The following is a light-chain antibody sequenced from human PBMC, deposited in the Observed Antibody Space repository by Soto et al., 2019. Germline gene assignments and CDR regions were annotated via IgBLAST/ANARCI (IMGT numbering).Light chain of an antibody. J-gene: IGKJ1*01. V-gene: IGKV1-5*03. CDR3: QQYHIYSGT. CDR2: KAS. CDR1: QTIDSW. Sequence: DIQMTQSPSTRSASVGDRVTITCRASQTIDSWLALYQQRPGKPPNLLIYKASTLASGVPSRFSGSGSGTEFTLTINSLQPDDFATYYCQQYHIYSGTFGQGTKVDIK.